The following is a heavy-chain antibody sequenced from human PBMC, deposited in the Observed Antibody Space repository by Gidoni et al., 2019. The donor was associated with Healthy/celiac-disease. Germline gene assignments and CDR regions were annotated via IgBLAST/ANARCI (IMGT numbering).Heavy chain of an antibody. CDR1: GFTFSSYS. CDR2: ISSSSSYI. D-gene: IGHD2-2*03. Sequence: EVQLVESGGGLVKPGGSLRLSCAASGFTFSSYSMNWVRQAPGNGLEWVSSISSSSSYIYYADSVKGRFTISRDNAKNSLYLQMNSLRAEDTAVYYCARDRDGYCSSTSCFYDAFDIWGQGTMVTVSS. V-gene: IGHV3-21*01. CDR3: ARDRDGYCSSTSCFYDAFDI. J-gene: IGHJ3*02.